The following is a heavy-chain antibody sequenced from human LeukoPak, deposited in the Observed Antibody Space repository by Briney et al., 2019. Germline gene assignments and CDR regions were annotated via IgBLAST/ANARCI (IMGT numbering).Heavy chain of an antibody. V-gene: IGHV3-33*08. Sequence: GGSLRLSCAASGSTFSSYSMNWVRQAPGKGLEWVAVIWYDGSNKYYADSVKGRFTISRDNSKNTLYLQMNSLRAEDTAVYYCARDLGGSSDYWGQGTLVTVSS. CDR2: IWYDGSNK. CDR1: GSTFSSYS. D-gene: IGHD1-26*01. J-gene: IGHJ4*02. CDR3: ARDLGGSSDY.